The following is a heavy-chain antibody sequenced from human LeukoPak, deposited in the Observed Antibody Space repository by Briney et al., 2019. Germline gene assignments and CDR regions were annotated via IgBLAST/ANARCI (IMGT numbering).Heavy chain of an antibody. CDR3: AKGLFVAAAGTPDY. D-gene: IGHD6-13*01. CDR2: ISGSGGAT. V-gene: IGHV3-23*01. Sequence: GGSLRLSCAASGFTFSTYAMSWVRQAPGKGLEWVSHISGSGGATYYADSVRGRFTFSRDNSKNTLYLQMNSLRAEDTAVYYCAKGLFVAAAGTPDYWGQGTLVTVSS. J-gene: IGHJ4*02. CDR1: GFTFSTYA.